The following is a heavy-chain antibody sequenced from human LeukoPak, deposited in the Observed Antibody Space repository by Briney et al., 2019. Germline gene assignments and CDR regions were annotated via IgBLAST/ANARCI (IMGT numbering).Heavy chain of an antibody. J-gene: IGHJ3*02. D-gene: IGHD3-16*01. CDR1: GGSISNYY. V-gene: IGHV4-59*08. CDR3: ARRIGITSDAFDI. Sequence: LETLSLTCSVSGGSISNYYWSWIRQPPGKGLECIGYIYYSGSTNYNPSLKSRVTISVDTSKNQFSLKLSSVTAADTAVYYCARRIGITSDAFDIWGQGTMFSVSS. CDR2: IYYSGST.